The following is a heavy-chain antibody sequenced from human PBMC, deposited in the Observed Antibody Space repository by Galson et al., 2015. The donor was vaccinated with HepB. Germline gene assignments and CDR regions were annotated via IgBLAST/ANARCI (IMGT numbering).Heavy chain of an antibody. CDR1: GGSISNYY. CDR3: ARDPSHSSGYFGY. Sequence: ETLSLTCTVSGGSISNYYWNWIRQPAGKGLEWIGRIYSSGSVDYNPSLKSRLTMSVDTSKNQVSLKLSSVTAADTAMYYCARDPSHSSGYFGYWGQGTLVSVSS. D-gene: IGHD6-19*01. CDR2: IYSSGSV. J-gene: IGHJ4*02. V-gene: IGHV4-4*07.